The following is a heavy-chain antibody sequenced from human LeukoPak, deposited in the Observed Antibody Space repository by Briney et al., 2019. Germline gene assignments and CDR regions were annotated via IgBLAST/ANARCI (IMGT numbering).Heavy chain of an antibody. D-gene: IGHD5-18*01. Sequence: AVKVSCKACGWTFSGYAISWVGQAPGQGVEWMGGMIPILGTANYAQKCQGRVTITADESTSTAYMELSSLRSEDTAVYYCARGIQLWLGFDYWGQGNLVTVSS. CDR3: ARGIQLWLGFDY. CDR1: GWTFSGYA. J-gene: IGHJ4*02. CDR2: MIPILGTA. V-gene: IGHV1-69*01.